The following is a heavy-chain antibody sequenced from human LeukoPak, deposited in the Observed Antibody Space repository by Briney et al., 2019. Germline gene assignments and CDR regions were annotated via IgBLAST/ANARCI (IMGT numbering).Heavy chain of an antibody. CDR1: GFTFSSYG. CDR2: IRYDGTNK. D-gene: IGHD3-22*01. V-gene: IGHV3-30*02. Sequence: GGSLRLSCAASGFTFSSYGMHWVRQAPGKGLEWVAFIRYDGTNKYYTDSVKGRFTISRDNSKNTLYLQMNSLRAEDTAVYYCARGSRGYYYDFDYWGQGTLVTVSS. J-gene: IGHJ4*02. CDR3: ARGSRGYYYDFDY.